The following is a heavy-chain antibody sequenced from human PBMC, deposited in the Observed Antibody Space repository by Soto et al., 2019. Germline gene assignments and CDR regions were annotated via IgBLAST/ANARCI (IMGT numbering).Heavy chain of an antibody. V-gene: IGHV3-33*01. CDR2: IWYDGSNE. Sequence: QVQLVESGGGVVQPGRSLGLSCAASGFTFSSYGMHWVRQAPGKGREWLAIIWYDGSNEDYADSVKGRFTISRDNSKKTLYLQMNSLRTDDTAVYDCVRDLGNDSDYWGQGTLVTVSS. CDR3: VRDLGNDSDY. CDR1: GFTFSSYG. D-gene: IGHD1-1*01. J-gene: IGHJ4*02.